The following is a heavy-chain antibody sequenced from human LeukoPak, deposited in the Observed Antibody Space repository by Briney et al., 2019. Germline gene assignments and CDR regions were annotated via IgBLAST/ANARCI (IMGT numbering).Heavy chain of an antibody. Sequence: SETLSLTGTVSGGSISGYYWSWIRQPPGKGLVWIGYFYFSGSTNYNPSLKSRVTISVDTSKNQFSLKLSSVTAADTAVYYCARVPITMVRGVITYYFDYWGQGTQVTVSS. J-gene: IGHJ4*02. CDR3: ARVPITMVRGVITYYFDY. CDR1: GGSISGYY. CDR2: FYFSGST. D-gene: IGHD3-10*01. V-gene: IGHV4-59*01.